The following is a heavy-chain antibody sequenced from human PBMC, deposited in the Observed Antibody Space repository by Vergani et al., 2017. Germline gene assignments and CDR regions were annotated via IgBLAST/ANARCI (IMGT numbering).Heavy chain of an antibody. CDR1: GFTFSSYS. D-gene: IGHD6-25*01. V-gene: IGHV3-21*01. CDR3: ARVRGGPSYYYYYGMDV. Sequence: EVQLVESGGGLVKPGGSLRLSCAASGFTFSSYSMNWVRQAPGKGLEWVSSISSSSSYIYYADSEKGRFTISRDNAKNSLYLQMNSLRAEDTAVYYCARVRGGPSYYYYYGMDVWGQGTTVTVSS. CDR2: ISSSSSYI. J-gene: IGHJ6*02.